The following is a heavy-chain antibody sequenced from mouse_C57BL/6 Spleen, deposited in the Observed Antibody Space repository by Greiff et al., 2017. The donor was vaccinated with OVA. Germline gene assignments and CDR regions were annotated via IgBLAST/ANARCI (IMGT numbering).Heavy chain of an antibody. V-gene: IGHV1-19*01. CDR1: GYTFTDYY. CDR3: ARSGIMVTTTGFAY. CDR2: INPYNGGT. Sequence: VQLQQSGPVLVKPGASVKMSCKASGYTFTDYYMNWVKQSHGKSLEWIGVINPYNGGTSYNQKFKGKATLTVDKSSSTAYMELNSLTSEDSAVYYCARSGIMVTTTGFAYWGQGTLVTVSA. D-gene: IGHD2-2*01. J-gene: IGHJ3*01.